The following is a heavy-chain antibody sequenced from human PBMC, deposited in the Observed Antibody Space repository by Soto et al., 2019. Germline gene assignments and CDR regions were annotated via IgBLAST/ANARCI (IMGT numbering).Heavy chain of an antibody. D-gene: IGHD4-17*01. CDR1: GGTFSSYA. V-gene: IGHV1-69*01. J-gene: IGHJ3*02. CDR3: ARRPMTTVMGGAFDI. Sequence: QVQLVQSGAEVKKPGSSVKVSCKASGGTFSSYAISWVRQAPGQGLEWMGGIIPIFGTANYAQKFQGRVTITADESTSTDYMERSSLRSADKAVYYCARRPMTTVMGGAFDIWGQGTMVTVS. CDR2: IIPIFGTA.